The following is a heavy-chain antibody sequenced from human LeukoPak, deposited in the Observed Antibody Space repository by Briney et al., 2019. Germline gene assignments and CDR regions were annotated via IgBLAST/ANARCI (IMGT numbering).Heavy chain of an antibody. CDR1: GYTLTELS. CDR3: ATDSGSYSYFDY. D-gene: IGHD1-26*01. V-gene: IGHV1-24*01. CDR2: FDPEDGET. J-gene: IGHJ4*02. Sequence: ASVKVSCKVSGYTLTELSMHWVRQAPGKGLEWMGGFDPEDGETIYAQKFQGRVTMIEDTSTDTAYMELSSLRSEDTAVYYCATDSGSYSYFDYWGQGTLVTVSS.